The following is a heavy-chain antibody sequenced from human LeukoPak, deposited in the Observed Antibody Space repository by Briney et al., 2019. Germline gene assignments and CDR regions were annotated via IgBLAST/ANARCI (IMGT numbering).Heavy chain of an antibody. CDR1: GFTFSSNE. CDR3: YYAGN. CDR2: ISGSGSTI. V-gene: IGHV3-48*03. J-gene: IGHJ4*02. D-gene: IGHD3-3*01. Sequence: GGSLRLSCAASGFTFSSNELKWVRQAPGKGLEWVSYISGSGSTIYYADSVKGRFTISRDNAKNSLYLQMNSLRAEDTATYYCYYAGNWGQGTLVTVSS.